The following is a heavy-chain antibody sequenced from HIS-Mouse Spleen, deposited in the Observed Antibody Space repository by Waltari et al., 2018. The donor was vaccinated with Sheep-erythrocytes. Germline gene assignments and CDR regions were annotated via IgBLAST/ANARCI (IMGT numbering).Heavy chain of an antibody. CDR1: GFTFSSYG. V-gene: IGHV3-30*18. D-gene: IGHD1-1*01. CDR3: AKVRTVNYWYFDL. J-gene: IGHJ2*01. CDR2: ISYEGSNK. Sequence: GVVQPGRSLRLSCAASGFTFSSYGMHWVRQAPGKGLEWVAVISYEGSNKYYADSVKGRFTISRDNSKNTLYLQMNSLRAEDTAVYYCAKVRTVNYWYFDLWGRGTLVTVSS.